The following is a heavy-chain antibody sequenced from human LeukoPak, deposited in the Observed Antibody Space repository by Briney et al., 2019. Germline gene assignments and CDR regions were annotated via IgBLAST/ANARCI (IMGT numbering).Heavy chain of an antibody. D-gene: IGHD1-26*01. CDR2: IYHSGST. Sequence: SETLSLTCTVSGFSISSGYYWGWIRQPPVQGLEWIGSIYHSGSTYYNPSLKSRVTISVDTSKNQFSLKVSSVTAADTAVYYCARELSRYSGSYGGYYYYYYMDVWGKGTTVTVSS. J-gene: IGHJ6*03. CDR1: GFSISSGYY. CDR3: ARELSRYSGSYGGYYYYYYMDV. V-gene: IGHV4-38-2*02.